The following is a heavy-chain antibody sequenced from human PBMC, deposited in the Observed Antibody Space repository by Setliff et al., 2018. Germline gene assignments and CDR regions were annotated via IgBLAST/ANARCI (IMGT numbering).Heavy chain of an antibody. J-gene: IGHJ4*02. Sequence: ASVKVSCKASGHSLTSNHFHWGRQASGKGLEWMGTINPNDGYTIYAPAFQGRVAMTTDTSTGTAYMELSGLTSADTAIYYCIVNMVRPVTGLDSWGPGTLVTVSS. V-gene: IGHV1-46*01. D-gene: IGHD2-15*01. CDR1: GHSLTSNH. CDR2: INPNDGYT. CDR3: IVNMVRPVTGLDS.